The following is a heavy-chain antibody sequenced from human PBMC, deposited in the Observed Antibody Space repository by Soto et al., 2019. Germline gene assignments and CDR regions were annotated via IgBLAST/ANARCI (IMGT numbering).Heavy chain of an antibody. Sequence: EVQLVESGGGLIQPGGSLRLSCAVSGFTVSNNYMSWVRQAPGKGLEGVSVIYSGGYTAYGDSVKGRFTISRDNSKNKHFPQRNSLGADAPGVFYCATARGGGGYWGQGTLVTVSS. CDR3: ATARGGGGY. CDR1: GFTVSNNY. CDR2: IYSGGYT. J-gene: IGHJ4*02. V-gene: IGHV3-53*01. D-gene: IGHD3-10*01.